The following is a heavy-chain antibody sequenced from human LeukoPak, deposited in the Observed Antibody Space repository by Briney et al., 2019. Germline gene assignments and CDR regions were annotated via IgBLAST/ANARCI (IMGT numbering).Heavy chain of an antibody. CDR1: GGSISYYY. Sequence: PSETLSLTCTVSGGSISYYYWSWIRQSPGKGLEWIGYIYYNGSTNYNPSLKSRVTISVDMFKNQFSLKVTSVTAADTAIYYCARKGGHFDYWGQGTLVTVSS. CDR2: IYYNGST. V-gene: IGHV4-59*01. CDR3: ARKGGHFDY. D-gene: IGHD2-15*01. J-gene: IGHJ4*02.